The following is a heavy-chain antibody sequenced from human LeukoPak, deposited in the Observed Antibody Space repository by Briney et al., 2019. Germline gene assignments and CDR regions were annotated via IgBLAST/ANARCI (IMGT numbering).Heavy chain of an antibody. J-gene: IGHJ3*02. D-gene: IGHD3-16*01. CDR2: IYYSGST. Sequence: SETLSLTCTVSGGSISSYYWSWIRQPPGKGLEWIGYIYYSGSTNYNPSLKSRVTISVDTSKNQFSLKLSSVTAADTAVYYCARGLVRYAFDIWGQGTMVTVSS. CDR3: ARGLVRYAFDI. V-gene: IGHV4-59*12. CDR1: GGSISSYY.